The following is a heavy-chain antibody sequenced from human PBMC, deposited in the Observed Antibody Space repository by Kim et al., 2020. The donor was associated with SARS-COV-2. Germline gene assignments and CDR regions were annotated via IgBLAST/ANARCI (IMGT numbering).Heavy chain of an antibody. CDR1: GFTFSNYA. CDR2: ISSTSGST. V-gene: IGHV3-23*01. CDR3: ARRGNYLDY. Sequence: GGSLRLSCAASGFTFSNYAMSWVRQAPGKGLEWVSPISSTSGSTYYADSVKGRFTISRDNSKNTLYLQMNTPRVEDTAVYYCARRGNYLDYWGQGTLVTVSS. J-gene: IGHJ4*02. D-gene: IGHD3-16*01.